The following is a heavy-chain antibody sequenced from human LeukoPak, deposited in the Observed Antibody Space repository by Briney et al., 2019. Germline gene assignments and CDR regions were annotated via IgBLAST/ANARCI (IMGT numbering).Heavy chain of an antibody. CDR1: GYTFTSYG. J-gene: IGHJ4*02. V-gene: IGHV1-8*01. CDR2: MNPNSGNT. Sequence: GASVKVSCKASGYTFTSYGINWVRQATGQGREWMGWMNPNSGNTGYAQKFQGRVAMTRNTSTSTAYMELSSLRSEDTAVYYCARGRGWYYEILTGYNNHFDYWGQGTLVTVSS. D-gene: IGHD3-9*01. CDR3: ARGRGWYYEILTGYNNHFDY.